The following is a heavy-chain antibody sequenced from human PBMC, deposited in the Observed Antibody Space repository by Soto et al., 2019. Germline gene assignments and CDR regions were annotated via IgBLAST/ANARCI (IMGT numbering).Heavy chain of an antibody. CDR3: ARDTLYDSSGYYYVGYNWFDS. J-gene: IGHJ5*01. V-gene: IGHV1-3*01. D-gene: IGHD3-22*01. Sequence: ASVKVSCKASGYTFTSYAMHCVRQAPGERLEWMGWINAGNGNTKYSQKFQGRVTITRDTSASTAYMELSSLRSEDTAVYYCARDTLYDSSGYYYVGYNWFDSWGQGTLVTVSS. CDR2: INAGNGNT. CDR1: GYTFTSYA.